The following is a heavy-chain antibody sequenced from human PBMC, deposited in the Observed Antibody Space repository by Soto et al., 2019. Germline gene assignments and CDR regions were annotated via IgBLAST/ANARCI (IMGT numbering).Heavy chain of an antibody. D-gene: IGHD2-2*01. CDR2: INSNGDST. Sequence: PGGSLRLSCVASGFTFSRYVMSWVRQAPGKGLEWVSTINSNGDSTYYADSVKARFTISRDNSRNSLYLQVNSLRAEDTAVYYWARVPDLDYCSRTSCLYYFDYWGQGALVTVSS. CDR3: ARVPDLDYCSRTSCLYYFDY. CDR1: GFTFSRYV. V-gene: IGHV3-23*01. J-gene: IGHJ4*02.